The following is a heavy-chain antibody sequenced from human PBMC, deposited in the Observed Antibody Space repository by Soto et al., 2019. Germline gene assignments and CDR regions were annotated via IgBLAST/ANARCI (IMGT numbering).Heavy chain of an antibody. Sequence: ASETLSLTCTVSGDSISSLYWSWIRQPPGKGLEWIGYIYYSGSINYNPSLKNRVTISVDPSKNQFSLRLSSVTAADTAVYYCAKSLWDTSGWKTDYWGQGTLVTVSS. CDR3: AKSLWDTSGWKTDY. D-gene: IGHD6-19*01. V-gene: IGHV4-59*01. CDR2: IYYSGSI. J-gene: IGHJ4*02. CDR1: GDSISSLY.